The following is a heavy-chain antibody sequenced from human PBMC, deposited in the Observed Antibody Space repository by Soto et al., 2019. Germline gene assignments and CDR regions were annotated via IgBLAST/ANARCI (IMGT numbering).Heavy chain of an antibody. CDR1: GFTFSSYG. D-gene: IGHD3-22*01. V-gene: IGHV3-33*01. CDR3: ARESGLDYYDSSGSYFDY. J-gene: IGHJ4*02. CDR2: IWYDGSNK. Sequence: QVQLVESGGGVVQPGRSLRLSCAASGFTFSSYGMHWVRQAPGKGLEWVAVIWYDGSNKYYADSVKGRFTISRDNSKNTLYLQMNSLRAEDTAVYYCARESGLDYYDSSGSYFDYWGQGTLVTVSS.